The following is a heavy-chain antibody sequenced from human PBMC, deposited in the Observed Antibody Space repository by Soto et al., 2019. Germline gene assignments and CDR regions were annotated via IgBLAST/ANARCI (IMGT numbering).Heavy chain of an antibody. CDR3: ARGRYYYGSGTPNWFDP. D-gene: IGHD3-10*01. Sequence: ASVNVSCKSSGYTFTSYYIHWVRQAPGQGLECMGIINPSCGSTIYAQKFQGRVTMTRDTSTSTVYMELSSLRSEDTAVYYCARGRYYYGSGTPNWFDPWGQGTLVTVSS. CDR1: GYTFTSYY. V-gene: IGHV1-46*01. CDR2: INPSCGST. J-gene: IGHJ5*02.